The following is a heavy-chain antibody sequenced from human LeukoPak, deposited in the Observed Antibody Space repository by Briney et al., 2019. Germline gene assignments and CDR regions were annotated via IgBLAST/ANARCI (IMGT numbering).Heavy chain of an antibody. D-gene: IGHD3-16*02. J-gene: IGHJ4*02. V-gene: IGHV1-18*01. CDR2: ISAYNGNT. CDR1: GYTFTSYG. CDR3: ARFALITFGGVIVLGPGLAQKHYFDY. Sequence: ASVQVSCQASGYTFTSYGISWVRQALGQGLEWMGWISAYNGNTNYAQKLQGRVTMTTDTSTSTAYMELRSLRSDDTAVYCCARFALITFGGVIVLGPGLAQKHYFDYWGQGTLVTVSS.